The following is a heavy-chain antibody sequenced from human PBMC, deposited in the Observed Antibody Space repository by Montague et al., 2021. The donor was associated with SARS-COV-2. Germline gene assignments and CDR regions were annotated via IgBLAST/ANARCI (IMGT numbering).Heavy chain of an antibody. J-gene: IGHJ3*02. V-gene: IGHV4-31*03. CDR3: ARAPYYDFWSGYGGAFDI. D-gene: IGHD3-3*01. Sequence: TLSLTCTVSGGSISSGGYYWSWIRQHPGKGLEWIAYIFYSGSTYYNPSLRSRVSISIDTSKKQFSLKLSSVTAADTAVYYCARAPYYDFWSGYGGAFDIWGQGTMVTVSS. CDR2: IFYSGST. CDR1: GGSISSGGYY.